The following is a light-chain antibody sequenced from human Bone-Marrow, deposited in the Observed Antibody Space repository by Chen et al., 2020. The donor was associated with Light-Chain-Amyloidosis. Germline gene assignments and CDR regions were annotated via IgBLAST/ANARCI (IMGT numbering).Light chain of an antibody. CDR1: NIGSTS. CDR3: QVWDRSSDRPV. CDR2: DDS. J-gene: IGLJ3*02. V-gene: IGLV3-21*02. Sequence: SSVLTQPSSVSVAPGQTATLAWGGNNIGSTSVHWYQQTPGQAPLLVVYDDSDRPSGIPERLSGSNSGKTATLTIRRVEAGDEADYYCQVWDRSSDRPVFGGGTKLTVL.